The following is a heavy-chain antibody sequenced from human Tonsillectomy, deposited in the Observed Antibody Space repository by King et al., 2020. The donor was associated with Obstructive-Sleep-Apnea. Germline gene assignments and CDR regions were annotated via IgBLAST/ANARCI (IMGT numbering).Heavy chain of an antibody. J-gene: IGHJ5*02. CDR3: ARGIDTFDP. Sequence: VQLVESGGGLVQPGGSLRLSCAASGFTFSSYSMNWVRQAPGKGLEWVSYISSSSSTIYYADSVKGRFTISRDNAKNSLYLQMNSLRAEDTAAYYCARGIDTFDPWGKGTLVTVSS. D-gene: IGHD3-16*02. CDR1: GFTFSSYS. CDR2: ISSSSSTI. V-gene: IGHV3-48*04.